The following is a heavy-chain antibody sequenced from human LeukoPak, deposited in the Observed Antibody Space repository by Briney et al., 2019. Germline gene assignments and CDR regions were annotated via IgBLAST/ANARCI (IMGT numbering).Heavy chain of an antibody. V-gene: IGHV3-48*04. J-gene: IGHJ4*02. CDR2: ISSRGSTI. Sequence: GGSLRLSWASAGFTFSIYNMNWVRQAPAKGLDWVAYISSRGSTIFYAASVKGRFNISRDNAEKSLFLQMNSLRAEDTAVYYCARARCSLNSCPFVFWGRGTLDTVSS. CDR1: GFTFSIYN. CDR3: ARARCSLNSCPFVF. D-gene: IGHD2-2*01.